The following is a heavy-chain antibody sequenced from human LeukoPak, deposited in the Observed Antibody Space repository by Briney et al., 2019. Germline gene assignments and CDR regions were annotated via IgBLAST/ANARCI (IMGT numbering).Heavy chain of an antibody. D-gene: IGHD6-19*01. J-gene: IGHJ4*02. CDR3: AKDASGWYLVDYFDY. Sequence: GGSLRLSCAVSGFTFDDYAMHWVRQVPGKGLEWVSGINWNSDSIGYADSVKGRFTTSRDNAKNSLYLQMNSLRAEDTAVYYCAKDASGWYLVDYFDYWGQGTLVTVSS. CDR1: GFTFDDYA. V-gene: IGHV3-9*01. CDR2: INWNSDSI.